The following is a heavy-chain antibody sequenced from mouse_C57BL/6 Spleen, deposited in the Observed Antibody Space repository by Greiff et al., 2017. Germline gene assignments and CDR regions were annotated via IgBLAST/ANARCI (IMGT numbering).Heavy chain of an antibody. D-gene: IGHD4-1*01. V-gene: IGHV1-72*01. CDR2: IDPNSGGT. J-gene: IGHJ2*01. Sequence: QVQLLQPGAELVQPGASVKLSCKASGYTFTSSWMHWVKQTPGRGLEWIGRIDPNSGGTKYNEKVKSKATLTVDKPASTAYMQLRSLTSEDSAVFDCARIADWDSFDYWGQGTTLTVSS. CDR3: ARIADWDSFDY. CDR1: GYTFTSSW.